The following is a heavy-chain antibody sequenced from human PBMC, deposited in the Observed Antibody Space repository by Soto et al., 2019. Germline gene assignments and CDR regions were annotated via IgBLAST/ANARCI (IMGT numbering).Heavy chain of an antibody. CDR3: ARVDFWSGDIYYGMDV. CDR1: GYMFTSYG. J-gene: IGHJ6*02. D-gene: IGHD3-3*01. V-gene: IGHV1-18*01. Sequence: VHLVQSGPEVKKTGASVKVSCKASGYMFTSYGISWVRQAPGQGLEWMGWTTPHNGNTRYAQKFQGRATMTTDTSTTTASTKLRSLTSDDTAVYYCARVDFWSGDIYYGMDVWGQGTTVSVSS. CDR2: TTPHNGNT.